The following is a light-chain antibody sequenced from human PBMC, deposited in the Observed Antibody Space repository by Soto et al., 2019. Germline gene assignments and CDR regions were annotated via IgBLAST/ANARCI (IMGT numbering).Light chain of an antibody. Sequence: DIQMTNSPSTLSGSVGDRVTITCRSSQTISSWLAWYQQKPGKAPKLLIYKASTLKSGVPSRFSGSGSGTECTLTISSLQPDEFATYYCQHYYSYSEAFGQGTKVE. CDR1: QTISSW. CDR3: QHYYSYSEA. CDR2: KAS. J-gene: IGKJ1*01. V-gene: IGKV1-5*03.